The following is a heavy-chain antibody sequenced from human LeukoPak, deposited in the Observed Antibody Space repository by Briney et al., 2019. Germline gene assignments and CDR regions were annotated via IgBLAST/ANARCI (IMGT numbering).Heavy chain of an antibody. CDR1: GGTFSSYA. CDR3: ARAGGDVDTAMVGAFDI. D-gene: IGHD5-18*01. V-gene: IGHV1-69*01. Sequence: SVKVSCKASGGTFSSYAISWVRQAPGQGLEWMGGIIPIFGTANYAQKFQGRVTVTADESTSTAYMELSSLRSEDTAVYYCARAGGDVDTAMVGAFDIWGQGTMVTVSS. J-gene: IGHJ3*02. CDR2: IIPIFGTA.